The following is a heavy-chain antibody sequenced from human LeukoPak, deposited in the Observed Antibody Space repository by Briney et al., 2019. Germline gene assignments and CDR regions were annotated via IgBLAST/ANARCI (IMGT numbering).Heavy chain of an antibody. CDR2: IRYDGSNK. Sequence: GGSLRLSCAASGFTFSSYGMHWVRQAPGKGLEWVAFIRYDGSNKYYADSVKGRFTISRDNSKNTLYLQMNSLRAEDTAVYYCASSCSTSCSTLDYWGQGTLVTVSS. J-gene: IGHJ4*02. D-gene: IGHD2-2*01. CDR3: ASSCSTSCSTLDY. V-gene: IGHV3-30*02. CDR1: GFTFSSYG.